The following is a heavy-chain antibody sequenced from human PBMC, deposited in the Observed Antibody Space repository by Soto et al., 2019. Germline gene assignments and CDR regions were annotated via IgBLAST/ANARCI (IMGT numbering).Heavy chain of an antibody. CDR1: SGSISSYY. Sequence: SETLSLTCTVSSGSISSYYWSWIRQPPGKGLEWIGYIYYSGSTIYNPSLKSRVTISVDTSKNQLSLRLSSVTAADTAVYYCARGMLYSDYWGQGTPVTVSS. D-gene: IGHD2-8*01. CDR3: ARGMLYSDY. V-gene: IGHV4-59*01. CDR2: IYYSGST. J-gene: IGHJ4*02.